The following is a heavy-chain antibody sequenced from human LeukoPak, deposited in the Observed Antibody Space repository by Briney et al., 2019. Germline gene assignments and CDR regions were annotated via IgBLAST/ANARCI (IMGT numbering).Heavy chain of an antibody. Sequence: GGSLRLSCAASGFTFSGYWMSWVRQTPEKGLEWVANIKQDGYEKYYVDSVKGRFTISRDNAKNSLYLQMNSLRADDSAVYYCARDKIVGPTTLDYWGQGTLVTVSS. CDR3: ARDKIVGPTTLDY. CDR1: GFTFSGYW. V-gene: IGHV3-7*01. J-gene: IGHJ4*02. D-gene: IGHD1-26*01. CDR2: IKQDGYEK.